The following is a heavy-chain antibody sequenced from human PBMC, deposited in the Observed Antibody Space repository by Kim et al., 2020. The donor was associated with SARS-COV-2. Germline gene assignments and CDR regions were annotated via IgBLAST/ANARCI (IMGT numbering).Heavy chain of an antibody. J-gene: IGHJ3*02. D-gene: IGHD1-26*01. CDR1: GGSISSYY. CDR2: IYYSGST. Sequence: SETLSLTCTVSGGSISSYYWSWIRQPPGKGLEWIGYIYYSGSTNYNPSLKSRVTISVDTSKNQFSLKLSSVTAADTAVYYCARDRVGAYPDAFDIWGQGTMVTVSS. V-gene: IGHV4-59*01. CDR3: ARDRVGAYPDAFDI.